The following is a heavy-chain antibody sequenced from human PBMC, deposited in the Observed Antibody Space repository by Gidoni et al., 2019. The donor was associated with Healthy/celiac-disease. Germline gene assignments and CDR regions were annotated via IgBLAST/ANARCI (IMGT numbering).Heavy chain of an antibody. CDR2: IYYRGST. CDR3: ARDPAGTILTGMGAMDV. CDR1: GGSISSYY. D-gene: IGHD3-9*01. J-gene: IGHJ6*02. Sequence: QVQLQESGPGLVKPSETLSLTCTVSGGSISSYYWSWIRQPPGKGLEWIGYIYYRGSTNYNPSLKSRVTISVDTSKNQFSLKLSSVTAADTAVYYCARDPAGTILTGMGAMDVWGQGTTVTVSS. V-gene: IGHV4-59*01.